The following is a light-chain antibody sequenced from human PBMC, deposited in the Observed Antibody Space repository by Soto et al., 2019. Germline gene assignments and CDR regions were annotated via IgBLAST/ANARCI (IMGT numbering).Light chain of an antibody. V-gene: IGLV3-21*04. CDR3: QVWDIMTDNYV. CDR1: NIGNKR. Sequence: SYELTQPPSVSVAPEKTATITCWGNNIGNKRVHWYRQKPGQAPVLLISYDSDRPSGIPERFSGSNSENTATLTISRVEAGDEADYYCQVWDIMTDNYVFGSGTKVTVL. CDR2: YDS. J-gene: IGLJ1*01.